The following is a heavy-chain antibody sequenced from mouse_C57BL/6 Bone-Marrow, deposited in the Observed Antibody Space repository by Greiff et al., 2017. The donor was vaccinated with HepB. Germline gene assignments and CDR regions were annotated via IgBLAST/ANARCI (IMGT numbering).Heavy chain of an antibody. J-gene: IGHJ4*01. Sequence: EVKLVESGGGLVKPGGSLKLSCAASGFTFSSYAMSWVRQTPEKRLEWVATISDGGSYTYYPDNVKGRFTISRDNAKNNLYLQMSQLKSEDTAMYDCARGDGSHYYAMDYWGQGTSVTVSS. CDR1: GFTFSSYA. CDR2: ISDGGSYT. V-gene: IGHV5-4*03. D-gene: IGHD2-3*01. CDR3: ARGDGSHYYAMDY.